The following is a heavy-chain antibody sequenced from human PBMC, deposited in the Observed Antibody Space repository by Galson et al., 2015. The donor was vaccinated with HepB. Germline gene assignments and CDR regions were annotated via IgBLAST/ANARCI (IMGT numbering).Heavy chain of an antibody. Sequence: CAISGDSVSSNSAAWNWIRQSPSRGLEWLGRTYYRSKWYNDYAVSVKSRITINPDTSKNQFSLQLNSVTPEDTAVYYCARETEGRYCSGGSCGGGWVYYYYYMDVWGKGTTVTVSS. CDR3: ARETEGRYCSGGSCGGGWVYYYYYMDV. CDR1: GDSVSSNSAA. CDR2: TYYRSKWYN. D-gene: IGHD2-15*01. V-gene: IGHV6-1*01. J-gene: IGHJ6*03.